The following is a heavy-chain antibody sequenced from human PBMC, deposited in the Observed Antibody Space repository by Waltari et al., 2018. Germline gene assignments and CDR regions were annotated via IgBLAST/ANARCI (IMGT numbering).Heavy chain of an antibody. CDR2: IYHSGST. CDR1: GYSISSGYY. CDR3: AREGSWIQLWLGYDAFDI. Sequence: QVQLQESGPGLVKPSETLSLTCAVSGYSISSGYYWGWIRQPPGKGLEWIGSIYHSGSTYYTPSLKSRVTISVDTSKNQFSLKLSSVTAADTAVYYCAREGSWIQLWLGYDAFDIWGQGTMVTVSS. D-gene: IGHD5-18*01. V-gene: IGHV4-38-2*02. J-gene: IGHJ3*02.